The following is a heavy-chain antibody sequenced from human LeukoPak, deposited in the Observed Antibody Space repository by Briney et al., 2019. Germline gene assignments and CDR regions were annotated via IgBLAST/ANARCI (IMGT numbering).Heavy chain of an antibody. CDR2: INPNSGGT. J-gene: IGHJ4*02. V-gene: IGHV1-2*02. Sequence: ASVKVSCKASGYTFTGHYMHWVRQAPGQGLEWMGWINPNSGGTNYAQKFQGRVTMTRDTSISTAYMELSRLRSNDTAVYYCARAPPRYFDWLLTSFDYWGQGTLVTVSS. CDR3: ARAPPRYFDWLLTSFDY. CDR1: GYTFTGHY. D-gene: IGHD3-9*01.